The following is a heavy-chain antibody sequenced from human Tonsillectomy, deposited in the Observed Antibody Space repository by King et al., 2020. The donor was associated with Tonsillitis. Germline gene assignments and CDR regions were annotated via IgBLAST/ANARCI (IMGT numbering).Heavy chain of an antibody. CDR2: IWYDASNK. Sequence: VQLVESGGGVVQPGRSLRLSCAASGFTFSSYGMHWVRQAPGKGLEWVAVIWYDASNKYYADSVKGRFTISRDNSKNTLYLQMNSLRAEDTAVYYCARDGDRYCSSTSCYETNWFDPWGQGPRVTVSS. CDR3: ARDGDRYCSSTSCYETNWFDP. CDR1: GFTFSSYG. D-gene: IGHD2-2*01. V-gene: IGHV3-33*01. J-gene: IGHJ5*02.